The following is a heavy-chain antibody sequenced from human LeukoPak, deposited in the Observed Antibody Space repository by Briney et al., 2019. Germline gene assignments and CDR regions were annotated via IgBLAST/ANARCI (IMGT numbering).Heavy chain of an antibody. J-gene: IGHJ4*02. V-gene: IGHV1-46*01. D-gene: IGHD2-2*01. CDR1: GYTFTSYY. Sequence: ASVKVSCKASGYTFTSYYMHWARQAPGQGLEWMGIINPSGGSTSYAQKFQGRVTMTRDTSTSTVYMELSSLRSEDTAVYYCAREGSQRYCSSTSCYEYWGQGTLVTVSS. CDR2: INPSGGST. CDR3: AREGSQRYCSSTSCYEY.